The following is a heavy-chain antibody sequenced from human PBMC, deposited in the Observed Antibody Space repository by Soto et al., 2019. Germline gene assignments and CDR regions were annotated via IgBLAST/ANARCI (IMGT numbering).Heavy chain of an antibody. Sequence: GGSLRLSCAASGFTFSSNGKSWVRQAPVTGLEWVSAISGSGGSTYYADSVKGWFTISRDNAKNTLYLQMNSMRAEDTAVYYCAKDQYYYGSGSYSGYWGQGTLVTVSS. CDR3: AKDQYYYGSGSYSGY. CDR2: ISGSGGST. D-gene: IGHD3-10*01. J-gene: IGHJ4*02. CDR1: GFTFSSNG. V-gene: IGHV3-23*01.